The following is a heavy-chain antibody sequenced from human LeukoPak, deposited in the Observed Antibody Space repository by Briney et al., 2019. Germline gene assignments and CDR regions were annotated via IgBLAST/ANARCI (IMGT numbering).Heavy chain of an antibody. Sequence: TETLSLTCTVSGGSISSSSYYWGWIRQPPGKGLEWIGSIYYSGSTYYNPSLKSRVTISVDTSKNQFSLKLSSVTAADTAVYYCARWGGPYGDPFGYWGQGTLVTVSS. CDR2: IYYSGST. V-gene: IGHV4-39*01. D-gene: IGHD4-17*01. CDR3: ARWGGPYGDPFGY. J-gene: IGHJ4*02. CDR1: GGSISSSSYY.